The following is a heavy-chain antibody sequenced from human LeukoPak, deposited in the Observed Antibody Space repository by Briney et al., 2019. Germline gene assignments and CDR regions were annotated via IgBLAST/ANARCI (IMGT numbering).Heavy chain of an antibody. V-gene: IGHV1-24*01. CDR3: ARDLKMGYSSGRYSWGTGSSNDY. J-gene: IGHJ4*01. CDR2: FDPEDGET. Sequence: GASVKVSCKVSGYTLTELSMHWVRQAPGKGLEWMGGFDPEDGETIYAQKFQGRITMTTDTSTSTAYMELRSLRSDDTAVYYCARDLKMGYSSGRYSWGTGSSNDYWGQEPWSPSPQ. CDR1: GYTLTELS. D-gene: IGHD6-19*01.